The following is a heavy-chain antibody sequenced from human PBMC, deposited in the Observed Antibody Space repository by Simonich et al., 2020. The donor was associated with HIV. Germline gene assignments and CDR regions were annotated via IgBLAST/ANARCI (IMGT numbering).Heavy chain of an antibody. CDR3: ARHVSNYYGSGTYYKRGVWFDP. D-gene: IGHD3-10*01. Sequence: QVQLQQWGAGLLKPSETLSLTCAVYGVSFSGHYWRWIRQPQGKGHEWIGEINHDGKTNHNPPLKSRVLIFVATSKNQFSLKLSSVTAADTAVYYCARHVSNYYGSGTYYKRGVWFDPWGQGTLVTVSS. CDR2: INHDGKT. J-gene: IGHJ5*02. V-gene: IGHV4-34*01. CDR1: GVSFSGHY.